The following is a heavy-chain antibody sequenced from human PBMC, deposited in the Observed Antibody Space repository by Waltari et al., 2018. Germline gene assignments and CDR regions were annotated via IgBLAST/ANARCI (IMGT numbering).Heavy chain of an antibody. D-gene: IGHD6-6*01. Sequence: QVQLQESGPGLVKPSQTLSLTCTVSGGSISSGDYYGSWLRQPPGKGLEWIGYIYYSGSTYYNPSLKSRVTISVDTSKNQFSLKLSSVTAADTAVYYCARGGSSSSWYFDLWGRGTLVTVSS. CDR2: IYYSGST. CDR3: ARGGSSSSWYFDL. CDR1: GGSISSGDYY. V-gene: IGHV4-30-4*08. J-gene: IGHJ2*01.